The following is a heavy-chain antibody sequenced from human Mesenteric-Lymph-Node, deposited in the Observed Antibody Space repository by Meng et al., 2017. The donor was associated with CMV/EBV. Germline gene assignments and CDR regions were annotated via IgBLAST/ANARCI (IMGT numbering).Heavy chain of an antibody. Sequence: SETLSLTCTVSGGSISSNSFYWAWIRQPPGKGLEWIGNIFHSGITSYNPSLKSRVTMSVDPSRNQFSLPLSSVTAADTAVYYCAREVVGADLDYWGQGTLVTVSS. CDR3: AREVVGADLDY. CDR2: IFHSGIT. J-gene: IGHJ4*02. CDR1: GGSISSNSFY. D-gene: IGHD2-15*01. V-gene: IGHV4-39*07.